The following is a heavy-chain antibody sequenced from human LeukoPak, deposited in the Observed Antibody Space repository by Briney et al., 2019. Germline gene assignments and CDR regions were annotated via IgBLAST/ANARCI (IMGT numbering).Heavy chain of an antibody. D-gene: IGHD5-12*01. Sequence: SETLSLTCTVSGGSISSHYWSWIRQPPGKGLEWIGYISYSGSTNYNPSLKSRVTISADTSKNQFSLKLTSVTAADTAVYYCARAGGYASPIGIWGQGTMVTVSS. CDR1: GGSISSHY. CDR2: ISYSGST. J-gene: IGHJ3*02. CDR3: ARAGGYASPIGI. V-gene: IGHV4-59*11.